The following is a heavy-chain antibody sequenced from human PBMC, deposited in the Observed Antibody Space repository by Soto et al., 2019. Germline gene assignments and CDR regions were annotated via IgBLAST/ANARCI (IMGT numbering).Heavy chain of an antibody. D-gene: IGHD3-10*01. J-gene: IGHJ3*02. V-gene: IGHV4-59*01. Sequence: SETLSLTCTVSGGSISSYYWSWIRQSPGKGLEWIGYMYYSGSTNYNPSLKSRVTISIDTSRNQFSLKLSSVTAADTAVYYCARARLGFGPNAFDIWGQGTMVTVSS. CDR2: MYYSGST. CDR3: ARARLGFGPNAFDI. CDR1: GGSISSYY.